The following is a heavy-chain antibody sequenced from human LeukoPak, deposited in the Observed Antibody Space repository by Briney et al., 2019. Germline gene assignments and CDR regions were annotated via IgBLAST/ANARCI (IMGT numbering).Heavy chain of an antibody. J-gene: IGHJ4*02. CDR2: IYYSGST. CDR1: GFTFSSYA. CDR3: ARQAGYYDFWSGYPDY. V-gene: IGHV4-39*01. D-gene: IGHD3-3*01. Sequence: PGGSLRLSCAASGFTFSSYAMSWVRQAPGKGLEWIGSIYYSGSTYYNPSLKSRVTISVDTSKNQFSLKLSSVTAADTAVYYCARQAGYYDFWSGYPDYWGQGTLVTVSS.